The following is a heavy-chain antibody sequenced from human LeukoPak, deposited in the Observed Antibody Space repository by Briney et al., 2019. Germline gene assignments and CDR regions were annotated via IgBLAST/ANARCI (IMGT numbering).Heavy chain of an antibody. J-gene: IGHJ4*02. Sequence: GGSLRPSCAAPGFTFDDYGMSWVRQAPGKRLEWVSGINWNGGSTGYADSVKGRFTISRDNAKNSLYLQMNSLRAEDTALYYCARELRGSYYRTFDYWGQGTLVTVSS. D-gene: IGHD1-26*01. CDR1: GFTFDDYG. CDR2: INWNGGST. CDR3: ARELRGSYYRTFDY. V-gene: IGHV3-20*04.